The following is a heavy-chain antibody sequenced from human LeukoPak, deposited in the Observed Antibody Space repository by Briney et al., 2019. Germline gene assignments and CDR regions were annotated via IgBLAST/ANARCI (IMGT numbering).Heavy chain of an antibody. V-gene: IGHV4-59*01. CDR3: ARKRSFDL. D-gene: IGHD3-9*01. CDR1: GGSISSDY. Sequence: SETLSLTCTVSGGSISSDYWSWIRQPPGKGLEWIGYIYYSGRTYYNPSLKSRITISVDTSKNQFSLKLSSVTAADTAVYYCARKRSFDLWGQGTLVTVSS. J-gene: IGHJ4*02. CDR2: IYYSGRT.